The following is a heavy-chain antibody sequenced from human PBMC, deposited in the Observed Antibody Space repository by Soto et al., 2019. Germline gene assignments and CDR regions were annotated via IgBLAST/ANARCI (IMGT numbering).Heavy chain of an antibody. D-gene: IGHD4-17*01. Sequence: QVQLVQSGAEVKKPGASVKVSCKTSGVTFTSYGVHWVRQAPGQRLEWMGWINAGNGDTKYSQQFQGRVTMSSDTSASVVYMELSGLRSEDTALYYCARYTVERLFDYWGQGTLVTVSS. V-gene: IGHV1-3*01. CDR2: INAGNGDT. J-gene: IGHJ4*02. CDR3: ARYTVERLFDY. CDR1: GVTFTSYG.